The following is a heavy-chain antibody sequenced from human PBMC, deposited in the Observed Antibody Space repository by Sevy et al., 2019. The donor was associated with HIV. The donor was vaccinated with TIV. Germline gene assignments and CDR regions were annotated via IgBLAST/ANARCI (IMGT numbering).Heavy chain of an antibody. CDR2: VSRGGGTT. CDR3: AKDGAHRTDGFDI. J-gene: IGHJ3*02. Sequence: GGCLRLSCAASGFIFSNYAMACVRQAPGKGLEWVSEVSRGGGTTYYTDSVRGRFTISRDNSKNTLYLQVSNLRADDTAVYYCAKDGAHRTDGFDIWGQGTRVTVSS. V-gene: IGHV3-23*01. D-gene: IGHD3-16*01. CDR1: GFIFSNYA.